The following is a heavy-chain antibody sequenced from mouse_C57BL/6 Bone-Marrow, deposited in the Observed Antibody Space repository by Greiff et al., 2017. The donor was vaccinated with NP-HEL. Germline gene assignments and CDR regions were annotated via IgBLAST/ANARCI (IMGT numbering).Heavy chain of an antibody. J-gene: IGHJ1*03. CDR3: ARYYYGSSKGYFDV. Sequence: VKQRPGQGLEWIGDIYPGSGSTNYNEKFKSKATLTVDTSSSTAYMQLSSLTSEDSAVYYCARYYYGSSKGYFDVWGTGTTVTVSS. CDR2: IYPGSGST. V-gene: IGHV1-55*01. D-gene: IGHD1-1*01.